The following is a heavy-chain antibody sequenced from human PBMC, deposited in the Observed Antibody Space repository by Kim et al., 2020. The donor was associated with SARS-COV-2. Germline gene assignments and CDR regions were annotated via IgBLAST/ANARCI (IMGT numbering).Heavy chain of an antibody. CDR3: ARSSVDTAMGPFDY. Sequence: NPSLKSRVTISVDTSKNHVSLKLSSVTAADTAVYYCARSSVDTAMGPFDYWGQGTLVTVSS. V-gene: IGHV4-39*07. J-gene: IGHJ4*02. D-gene: IGHD5-18*01.